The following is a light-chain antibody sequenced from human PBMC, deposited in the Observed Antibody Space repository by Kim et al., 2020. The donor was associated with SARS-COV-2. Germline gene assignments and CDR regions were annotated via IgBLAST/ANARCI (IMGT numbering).Light chain of an antibody. V-gene: IGKV3-11*01. Sequence: LSPEERATLSCRASQSVNNYLAWYQQKPGQAPRLLLYDVSNRATGIPARFSGSGSGTDFTLTISSLEPEDSAVYYCQHRKTWPVTFGGGTKVDIK. CDR2: DVS. J-gene: IGKJ4*01. CDR3: QHRKTWPVT. CDR1: QSVNNY.